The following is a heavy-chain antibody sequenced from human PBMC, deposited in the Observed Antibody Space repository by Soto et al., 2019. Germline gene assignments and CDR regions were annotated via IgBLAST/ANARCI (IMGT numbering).Heavy chain of an antibody. CDR3: ASTDYSDSSGYSY. V-gene: IGHV4-39*01. D-gene: IGHD3-22*01. CDR1: GGSISSSSYY. CDR2: IYYSGST. J-gene: IGHJ4*02. Sequence: TSETLSLTCTVSGGSISSSSYYWGWIRQPPGKGLEWIGSIYYSGSTYYNPSLKSQVTISVDTSKNQFSLKLSSVTAADTAVYYCASTDYSDSSGYSYWGQGTLVTVSS.